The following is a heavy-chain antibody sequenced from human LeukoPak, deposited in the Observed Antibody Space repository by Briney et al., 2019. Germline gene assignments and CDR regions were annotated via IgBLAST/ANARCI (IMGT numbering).Heavy chain of an antibody. J-gene: IGHJ6*02. V-gene: IGHV1-2*02. D-gene: IGHD2-15*01. CDR2: INPNSGGT. CDR3: ARGRWQYYYYYGMDV. Sequence: ASVKVSCKASGYTFTGYYMHWVRQAPGQGLEWTGWINPNSGGTNYAQKFQGRVTMTRDTSISTVYMELSRLRSDDTAVYYCARGRWQYYYYYGMDVWGQGTTVTVSS. CDR1: GYTFTGYY.